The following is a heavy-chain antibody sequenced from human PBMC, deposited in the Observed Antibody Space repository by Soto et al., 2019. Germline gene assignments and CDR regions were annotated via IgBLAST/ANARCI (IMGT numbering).Heavy chain of an antibody. CDR3: ARVGSGGGGDY. V-gene: IGHV3-30*04. CDR2: ISPDGTNK. Sequence: LRLSCVASGFIFSGSAMYWVRQAPGKGLEWVGVISPDGTNKYYVDSVKGRFSISRDDSENTLFLQMNSLRPDDTAVYYCARVGSGGGGDYWGQGSLVTVSS. D-gene: IGHD1-26*01. J-gene: IGHJ4*02. CDR1: GFIFSGSA.